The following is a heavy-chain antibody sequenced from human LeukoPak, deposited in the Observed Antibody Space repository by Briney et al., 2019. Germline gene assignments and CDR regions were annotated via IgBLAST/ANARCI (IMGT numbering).Heavy chain of an antibody. V-gene: IGHV1-8*01. D-gene: IGHD3-3*01. CDR3: ARGLLDFWSGPEYYYYYYYMDV. Sequence: ASVKVSCKAPGYTFTSYDINWVRQATGQGLEWMGWMNPNSGNTGYAQKFQGRVTMTRNTSISTAYMELSSLRSEDTAVYYCARGLLDFWSGPEYYYYYYYMDVWGKGTTVTVSS. CDR2: MNPNSGNT. J-gene: IGHJ6*03. CDR1: GYTFTSYD.